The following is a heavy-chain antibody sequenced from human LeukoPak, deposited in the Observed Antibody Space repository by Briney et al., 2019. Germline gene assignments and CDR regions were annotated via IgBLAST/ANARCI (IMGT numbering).Heavy chain of an antibody. CDR3: ARDGGAGTSEYFQH. CDR2: ISSSSSTI. Sequence: VGSLRLSCAASGFTFSSYSMNCGREAPGKGLEWGSYISSSSSTIYYADSVKGRFTISRDNAKNSLYLQMNSLRDEDTAVYYCARDGGAGTSEYFQHWGQGTLVTVSS. V-gene: IGHV3-48*02. J-gene: IGHJ1*01. CDR1: GFTFSSYS. D-gene: IGHD6-19*01.